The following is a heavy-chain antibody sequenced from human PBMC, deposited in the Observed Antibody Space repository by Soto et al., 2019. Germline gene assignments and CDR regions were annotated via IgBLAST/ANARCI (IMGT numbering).Heavy chain of an antibody. CDR1: GFTLNDYY. CDR2: IKGDGSDA. CDR3: ARDPVTAD. J-gene: IGHJ4*02. Sequence: EVQLVGSGGGLVQPGGSLRLSCAASGFTLNDYYMSWVRQAPGKGLEWVGNIKGDGSDAHYVDSVRGRFTISRDSADNSIHLQMNNLRVEDTAMYYCARDPVTADWGQGTLVTVSS. V-gene: IGHV3-7*03.